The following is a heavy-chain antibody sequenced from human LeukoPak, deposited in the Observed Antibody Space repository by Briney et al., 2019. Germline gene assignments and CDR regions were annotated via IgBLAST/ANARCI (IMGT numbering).Heavy chain of an antibody. CDR1: GGSISSYY. CDR3: ASVRYSDSSVLTRKRSYYFDY. CDR2: IYYSGST. J-gene: IGHJ4*02. V-gene: IGHV4-59*12. D-gene: IGHD3-22*01. Sequence: SETPSLTCTVSGGSISSYYWSWTRQPPGKGLEWIGYIYYSGSTNYNPSLKSRVTISVDTSKNQFSLKLSSVTAADTAVYYCASVRYSDSSVLTRKRSYYFDYWGQGTLVTVSS.